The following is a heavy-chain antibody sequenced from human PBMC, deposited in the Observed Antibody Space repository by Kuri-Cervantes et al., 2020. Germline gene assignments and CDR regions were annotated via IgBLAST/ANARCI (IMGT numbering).Heavy chain of an antibody. CDR2: INSDGSST. Sequence: GESLKISCAASGFTFSSYWMHWVRQAPGKGLVWVSRINSDGSSTSYADSVKGRFTISRDNAKNTLYLQMNSLRAEDTAVYYCARGSLRFLEWPQPDYFDYWGQGTLVTVSS. J-gene: IGHJ4*02. CDR3: ARGSLRFLEWPQPDYFDY. V-gene: IGHV3-74*01. CDR1: GFTFSSYW. D-gene: IGHD3-3*01.